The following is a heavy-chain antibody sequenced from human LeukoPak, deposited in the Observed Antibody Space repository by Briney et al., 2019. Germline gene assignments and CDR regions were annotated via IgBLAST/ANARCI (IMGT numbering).Heavy chain of an antibody. J-gene: IGHJ4*02. CDR2: INPNSGGT. Sequence: ASVKVSCKASGYTFTGYYMHWVRQAPGQGLEWMGWINPNSGGTNYAQKLQGRVTITTDTSTSTAYMELRSLRSDDTAVYYCAXSVRGDSSGYYYFDYWGQGTLVTVSS. D-gene: IGHD3-22*01. CDR3: AXSVRGDSSGYYYFDY. V-gene: IGHV1-2*02. CDR1: GYTFTGYY.